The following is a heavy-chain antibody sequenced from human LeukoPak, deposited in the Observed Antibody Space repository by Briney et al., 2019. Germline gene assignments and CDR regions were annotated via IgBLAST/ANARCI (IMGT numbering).Heavy chain of an antibody. D-gene: IGHD3-22*01. V-gene: IGHV3-23*01. CDR2: ITGSGAST. Sequence: KTGGSLRLSCAASGFTFSTYWMGWVRHTPEKGLEWVSAITGSGASTDYADSVKGRFTISRDNSKNTIYLQMNSLRAEDTAIYYCAKRSSTSSGYFDFWGRGTLVTVSS. CDR1: GFTFSTYW. CDR3: AKRSSTSSGYFDF. J-gene: IGHJ4*02.